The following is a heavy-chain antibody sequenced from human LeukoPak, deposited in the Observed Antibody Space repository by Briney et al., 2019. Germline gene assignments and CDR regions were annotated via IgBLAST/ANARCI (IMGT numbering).Heavy chain of an antibody. Sequence: SETLSLTCTVSGDSMTRGGYYWSWVRQHPGKGLEWVGFIYHSGTTFYNPSLESRATISVDTSQNQFSLKLTSVTAADTAVYYCARAVDYRNYFDYWGQGTLVTVSS. V-gene: IGHV4-31*03. J-gene: IGHJ4*02. CDR3: ARAVDYRNYFDY. D-gene: IGHD4-11*01. CDR1: GDSMTRGGYY. CDR2: IYHSGTT.